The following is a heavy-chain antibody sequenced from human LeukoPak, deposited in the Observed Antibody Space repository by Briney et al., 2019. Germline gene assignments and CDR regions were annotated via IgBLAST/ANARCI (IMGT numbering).Heavy chain of an antibody. CDR3: ARDLYYGSGGYYFDY. J-gene: IGHJ4*02. D-gene: IGHD3-10*01. V-gene: IGHV3-66*01. CDR1: GLTVSSNY. Sequence: GGSLRLSCAASGLTVSSNYMSWVRQAPGKGLEWVSVIYSGGRTFYADSVKGRFIISRDNSKNTLFLQMNSLRAEDTAVHYCARDLYYGSGGYYFDYWGQGTLVTVSS. CDR2: IYSGGRT.